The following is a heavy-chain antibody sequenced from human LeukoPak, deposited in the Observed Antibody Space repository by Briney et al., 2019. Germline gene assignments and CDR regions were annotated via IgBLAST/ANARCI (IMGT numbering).Heavy chain of an antibody. CDR1: GFTFSNYA. V-gene: IGHV3-33*01. CDR3: ARGISSGGNVFDP. Sequence: PGGSLGLSCAASGFTFSNYAMHWVRHAPGKGLEWVAIVWYNGRNKYYAESVKGRFTISRDNSNNTVYLQMNSLRVDDTAMYYCARGISSGGNVFDPWGQGALVSVSS. D-gene: IGHD4-23*01. CDR2: VWYNGRNK. J-gene: IGHJ5*02.